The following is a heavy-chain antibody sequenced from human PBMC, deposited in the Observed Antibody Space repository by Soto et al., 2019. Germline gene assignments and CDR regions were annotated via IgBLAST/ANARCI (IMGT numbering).Heavy chain of an antibody. Sequence: ASVKVSCKASGYTFSNNAIHWVRQAPGQELEWMGWINGGNGYTKYSQNFQDRVTMTTDTSTSTAYMELRSLRSDDTAVYYCVRENWNYDYYYGMDVWGQGTTVTVSS. CDR3: VRENWNYDYYYGMDV. D-gene: IGHD1-1*01. V-gene: IGHV1-3*01. CDR1: GYTFSNNA. J-gene: IGHJ6*02. CDR2: INGGNGYT.